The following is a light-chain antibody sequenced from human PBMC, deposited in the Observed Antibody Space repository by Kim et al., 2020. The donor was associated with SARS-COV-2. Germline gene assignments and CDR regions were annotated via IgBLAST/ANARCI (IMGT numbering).Light chain of an antibody. CDR3: QQYYDTPFS. CDR1: QSILYSSNGKID. V-gene: IGKV4-1*01. Sequence: RATINCKSSQSILYSSNGKIDLAWYQQKPGQPPNLLIYWASTRESGVPDRFSGSGSGTDFTLTINNLQAEDVAVYYCQQYYDTPFSFGQGTKLEI. CDR2: WAS. J-gene: IGKJ2*03.